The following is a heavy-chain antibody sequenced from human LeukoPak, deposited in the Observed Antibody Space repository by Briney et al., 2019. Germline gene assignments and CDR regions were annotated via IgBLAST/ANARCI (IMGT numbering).Heavy chain of an antibody. CDR1: DGSISSGGYY. CDR2: IYYSGST. D-gene: IGHD5-12*01. CDR3: ARDRSGYGDFDY. J-gene: IGHJ4*02. V-gene: IGHV4-31*03. Sequence: SETLSLTCTVSDGSISSGGYYWSWIRHHPGKGLEWIGYIYYSGSTYYNPSLKSRVTISVDTSKNQFSLKLSSVTAADTAVYHCARDRSGYGDFDYWGQGTLVAVSS.